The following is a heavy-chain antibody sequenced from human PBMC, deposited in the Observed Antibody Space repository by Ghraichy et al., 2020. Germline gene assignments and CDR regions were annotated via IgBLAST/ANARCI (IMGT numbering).Heavy chain of an antibody. D-gene: IGHD5-12*01. CDR1: GYTFASYY. CDR2: INPSGGGT. Sequence: ASVKVSCKASGYTFASYYMYWVRQAPGQGLEWMGIINPSGGGTSYAQKFQGRVAMTRDTSTNTVYMELSSLRSEDTAVYYCARAYSGYHPSDYWGQGTLVTVSS. V-gene: IGHV1-46*01. J-gene: IGHJ4*02. CDR3: ARAYSGYHPSDY.